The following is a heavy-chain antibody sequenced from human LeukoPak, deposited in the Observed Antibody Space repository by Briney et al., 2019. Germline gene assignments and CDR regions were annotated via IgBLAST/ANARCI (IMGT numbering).Heavy chain of an antibody. V-gene: IGHV3-11*01. CDR3: ARTGFDLWSGYYGARYFFDS. Sequence: PGGSLRLSCAASGFTFSDYYMSWIRQAPGKGLEWISYAGSSGSPMNYADSVKGRFTISKDNAKNSLYLQMNSLRAEDTAMYYCARTGFDLWSGYYGARYFFDSWGQGTLVTVSS. CDR1: GFTFSDYY. CDR2: AGSSGSPM. D-gene: IGHD3-3*01. J-gene: IGHJ4*02.